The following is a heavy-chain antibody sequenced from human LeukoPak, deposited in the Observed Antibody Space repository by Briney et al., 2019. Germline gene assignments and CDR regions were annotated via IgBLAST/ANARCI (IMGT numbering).Heavy chain of an antibody. J-gene: IGHJ3*02. CDR1: GYTFTGYY. CDR2: INPNSGGT. D-gene: IGHD2-2*03. V-gene: IGHV1-2*02. CDR3: AGPLDTVDAFDI. Sequence: ASVKVSCKASGYTFTGYYMHWVRQAPGQGLEWMGWINPNSGGTDYAQKFQGRVTMTRDTSISTAYMELSRLRSDDTAVYYCAGPLDTVDAFDIWGQGTMVTVSS.